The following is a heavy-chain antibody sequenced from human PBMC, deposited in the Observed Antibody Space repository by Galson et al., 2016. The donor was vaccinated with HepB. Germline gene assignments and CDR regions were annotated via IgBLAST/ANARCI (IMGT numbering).Heavy chain of an antibody. J-gene: IGHJ4*02. V-gene: IGHV5-51*01. D-gene: IGHD2-8*01. CDR2: IYPGGSDT. CDR3: ARQQTQSSFGVF. Sequence: QSGAEVKKPGESLKISCKGSGYSFSTYWIAWVRQMPGKGLEWMGIIYPGGSDTRYSPSFEGQVTISADKSISTAYLQWSSLRASDTAMYYRARQQTQSSFGVFWGQGSLVTVSS. CDR1: GYSFSTYW.